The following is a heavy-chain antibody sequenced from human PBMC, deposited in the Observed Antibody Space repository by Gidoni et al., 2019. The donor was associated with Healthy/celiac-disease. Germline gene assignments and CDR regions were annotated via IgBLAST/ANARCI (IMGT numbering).Heavy chain of an antibody. CDR2: ISISSSTI. CDR1: GFTFSSYS. D-gene: IGHD2-2*01. J-gene: IGHJ6*02. CDR3: ARVLGYCSSTSCYAGFRNYGMDV. V-gene: IGHV3-48*02. Sequence: EVQLVESGGGLVQPGGSLRLSCAASGFTFSSYSMNWVRQAPGKGLEWVSYISISSSTIYYADSVKCRFTISRDNAKNSLYLQMNSLRDEDTAVYYCARVLGYCSSTSCYAGFRNYGMDVWGQGTTVTVSS.